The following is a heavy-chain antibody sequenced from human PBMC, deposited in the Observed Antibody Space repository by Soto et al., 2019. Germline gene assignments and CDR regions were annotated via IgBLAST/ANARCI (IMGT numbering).Heavy chain of an antibody. J-gene: IGHJ4*02. V-gene: IGHV1-24*01. D-gene: IGHD4-17*01. CDR3: ASDCDGDGDYVVGY. CDR1: GYTITELS. CDR2: FDPEDGET. Sequence: ASVKVSCKVSGYTITELSMHWVLQAPGKGLEWMGGFDPEDGETIYAQKCQGRVTMTEDTSTDTAYMELSSLRSEDTAVYYCASDCDGDGDYVVGYCGRGTLVTVS.